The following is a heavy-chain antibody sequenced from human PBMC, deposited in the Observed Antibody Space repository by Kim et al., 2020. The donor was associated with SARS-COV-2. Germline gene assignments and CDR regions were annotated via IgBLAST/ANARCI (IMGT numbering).Heavy chain of an antibody. J-gene: IGHJ3*02. Sequence: ASVKVSCKASGYTFTSYGISWVRQAPGQGLEWMGWISAYNGNTNYAQKLQGRVTMTTDTSTSTAYMELRSLRSDDTAVYYCARDRPNIVVVPAAMGEDAFDIWGQGTMVTVSS. CDR1: GYTFTSYG. D-gene: IGHD2-2*01. CDR3: ARDRPNIVVVPAAMGEDAFDI. CDR2: ISAYNGNT. V-gene: IGHV1-18*04.